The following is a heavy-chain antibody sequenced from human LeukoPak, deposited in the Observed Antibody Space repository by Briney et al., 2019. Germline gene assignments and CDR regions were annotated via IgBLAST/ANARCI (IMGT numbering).Heavy chain of an antibody. J-gene: IGHJ2*01. CDR1: GDSITSYY. CDR2: IYYTGST. Sequence: PSETLSLTCTVSGDSITSYYWSWIRQPPGKGLEWIGYIYYTGSTNHNPSLKSRVTISIDPSKNQFSLKLSSVTAADTAVYYCARDPIPYDSRYWYFDLWGRGTLVTVSS. D-gene: IGHD3-22*01. CDR3: ARDPIPYDSRYWYFDL. V-gene: IGHV4-59*12.